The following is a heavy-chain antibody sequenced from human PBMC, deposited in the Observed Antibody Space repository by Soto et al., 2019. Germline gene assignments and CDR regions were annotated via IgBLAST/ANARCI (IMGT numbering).Heavy chain of an antibody. CDR2: IYYSGRT. CDR3: ARGLPIVVVTPASPQWDGWFYP. Sequence: SDPLSLTCTVSRGSISRYYWRWIHQPPGKGLESIGYIYYSGRTNYNPSLKSRVTISVDTSKNQFSLKLSSVTAADTAVYYCARGLPIVVVTPASPQWDGWFYPWGQGTLVTVSS. CDR1: RGSISRYY. J-gene: IGHJ5*02. D-gene: IGHD2-2*01. V-gene: IGHV4-59*07.